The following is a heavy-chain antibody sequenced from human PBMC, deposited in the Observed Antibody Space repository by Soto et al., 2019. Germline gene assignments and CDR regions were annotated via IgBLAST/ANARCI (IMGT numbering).Heavy chain of an antibody. CDR1: GYTFTSYD. J-gene: IGHJ4*02. V-gene: IGHV1-8*01. CDR3: ARGGMITFGGPPGY. CDR2: MNPNSGNT. D-gene: IGHD3-16*01. Sequence: SVKVSCNASGYTFTSYDSNWVRQATGQGLEWMGWMNPNSGNTGYAQKFQGRVTMTRNTSISTAYMELSSLRSEDTAVYYCARGGMITFGGPPGYWGQGSLVTVSS.